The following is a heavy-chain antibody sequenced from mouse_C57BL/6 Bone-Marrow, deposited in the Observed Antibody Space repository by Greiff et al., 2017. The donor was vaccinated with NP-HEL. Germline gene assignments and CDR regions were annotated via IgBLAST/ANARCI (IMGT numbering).Heavy chain of an antibody. J-gene: IGHJ4*01. CDR1: GFTFSSYA. D-gene: IGHD2-3*01. V-gene: IGHV5-4*01. Sequence: EVQLVESGGGLVKPGGSLKLSCAASGFTFSSYAMSWVRQTPDKRLEWVATISDGGSYTYYPDNVKGRFTISRDNAKNNLYLQMSHLKSEDTAMYYCARVYDKGAMDYWGKGTSVTVYS. CDR3: ARVYDKGAMDY. CDR2: ISDGGSYT.